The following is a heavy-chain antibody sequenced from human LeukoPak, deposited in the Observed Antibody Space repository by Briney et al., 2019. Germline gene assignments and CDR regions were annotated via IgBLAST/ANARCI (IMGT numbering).Heavy chain of an antibody. Sequence: GGSLRLSCAASGFTFSSYWMSWVRQAPGKGLEWVANIKQDGSEKYYVGSVKGRFTISRDNAKNSLDLQMNSLRAEDTAVYYCARRLKQDATKTFDYWGQGTLVTVSS. V-gene: IGHV3-7*01. D-gene: IGHD5-12*01. CDR3: ARRLKQDATKTFDY. CDR1: GFTFSSYW. J-gene: IGHJ4*02. CDR2: IKQDGSEK.